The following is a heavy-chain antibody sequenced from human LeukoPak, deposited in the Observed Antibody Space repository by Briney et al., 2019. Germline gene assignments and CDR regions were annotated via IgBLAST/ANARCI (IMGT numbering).Heavy chain of an antibody. Sequence: GGSLRLSCAASGFTFSSYDMHWVRHATGKGLEWVSAIGTAGDTYYPGSVKGRFTISRENAKNSLYLQMNSLRAGDTAVYYCARAGRHSIAVAGTLRYYYGMDVWGQGTTVTVSS. CDR3: ARAGRHSIAVAGTLRYYYGMDV. CDR2: IGTAGDT. D-gene: IGHD6-19*01. V-gene: IGHV3-13*01. J-gene: IGHJ6*02. CDR1: GFTFSSYD.